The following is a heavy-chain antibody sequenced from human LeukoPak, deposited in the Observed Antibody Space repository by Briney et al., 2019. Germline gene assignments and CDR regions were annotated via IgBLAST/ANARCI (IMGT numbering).Heavy chain of an antibody. D-gene: IGHD3-10*01. Sequence: GSLRLSCAVSGGSISSSNWWSWVRQPPGKGLEWIGEIYHSGSTNYNPSLKSRVTISVDKSKNQFSLKLSSVTAADTAVYYCARESSDYYGSGGSPNWFDPWGQGTLVTVSS. CDR2: IYHSGST. J-gene: IGHJ5*02. CDR1: GGSISSSNW. V-gene: IGHV4-4*02. CDR3: ARESSDYYGSGGSPNWFDP.